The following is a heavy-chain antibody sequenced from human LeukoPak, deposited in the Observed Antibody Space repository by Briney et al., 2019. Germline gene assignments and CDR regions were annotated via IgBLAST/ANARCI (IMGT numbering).Heavy chain of an antibody. CDR2: IYYSGST. CDR3: ARVSGLNYDFWSGYPYYFDY. D-gene: IGHD3-3*01. CDR1: GGSISSGDYY. Sequence: SQTLSLTCTVSGGSISSGDYYWSWIRQPPGKGLERIGYIYYSGSTYYNPSLKSRVTISVDTSKNQFSLKLSSVTAADTAVYYCARVSGLNYDFWSGYPYYFDYWGQGTLVTVSS. V-gene: IGHV4-30-4*08. J-gene: IGHJ4*02.